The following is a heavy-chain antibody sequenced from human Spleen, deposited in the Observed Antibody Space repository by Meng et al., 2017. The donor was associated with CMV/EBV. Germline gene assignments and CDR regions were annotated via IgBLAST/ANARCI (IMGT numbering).Heavy chain of an antibody. CDR1: GFSFENTW. D-gene: IGHD6-6*01. Sequence: GESLKISCAASGFSFENTWMSWVRRAPGKGLEWVGRIKSIPDGGTTDYAAPVKGRFTISRDDSKNTLYLQMNSLKTEDTAVYYCTTEGYSSSWGGFDYWGQGTLVTVSS. J-gene: IGHJ4*02. V-gene: IGHV3-15*01. CDR3: TTEGYSSSWGGFDY. CDR2: IKSIPDGGTT.